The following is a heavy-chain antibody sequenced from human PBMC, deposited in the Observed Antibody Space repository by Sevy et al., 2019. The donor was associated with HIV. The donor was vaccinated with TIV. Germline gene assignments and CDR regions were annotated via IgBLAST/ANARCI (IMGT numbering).Heavy chain of an antibody. V-gene: IGHV3-21*01. CDR3: ARDLGGRVVVAATPPESAFDI. Sequence: GGSLRLSCAASGFTFSSYSMNWVRQAPGKGLEWVSSISSSSSYTYYADSVKGRFTISRDNAKNSLYLQMNSLRAEDTAVYYCARDLGGRVVVAATPPESAFDIWGQGTMVTVSS. D-gene: IGHD2-15*01. CDR1: GFTFSSYS. J-gene: IGHJ3*02. CDR2: ISSSSSYT.